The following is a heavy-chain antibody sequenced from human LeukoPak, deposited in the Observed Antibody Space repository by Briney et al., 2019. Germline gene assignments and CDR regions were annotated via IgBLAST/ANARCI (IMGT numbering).Heavy chain of an antibody. CDR1: GFTFTNYG. Sequence: GGSLRLSYSASGFTFTNYGMSWVRQAPGKGLEWVSGLSGSGDGQFYADSVEGRFTISRDISNHIWYLQMNSLRAEDTAVYYCAKGCQCPSGLSSWFDPRGQGTLVAVSS. CDR3: AKGCQCPSGLSSWFDP. J-gene: IGHJ5*02. D-gene: IGHD1-14*01. V-gene: IGHV3-23*01. CDR2: LSGSGDGQ.